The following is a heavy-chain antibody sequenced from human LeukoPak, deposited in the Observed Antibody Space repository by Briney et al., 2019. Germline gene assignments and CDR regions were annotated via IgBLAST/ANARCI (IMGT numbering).Heavy chain of an antibody. Sequence: GGSLKLSCAASGFTVSSNYMSWVRQAPGKGLEWVTVIGSDGSTYYAESVKCRFTITRDNSKNTLFLQMNSLRAEDTAVYYCESSLWDFDCWGQGAPVTVSS. CDR2: IGSDGST. CDR3: ESSLWDFDC. D-gene: IGHD3-10*01. CDR1: GFTVSSNY. J-gene: IGHJ4*02. V-gene: IGHV3-66*01.